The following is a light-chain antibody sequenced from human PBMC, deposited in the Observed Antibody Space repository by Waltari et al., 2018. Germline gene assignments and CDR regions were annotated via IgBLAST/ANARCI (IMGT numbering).Light chain of an antibody. J-gene: IGKJ2*01. Sequence: DIHMTQSPSSLSASIVDRVSITCRASQSISTYLHWYQHKPGTAPRLLISAASNLQSWVPSRFSGSGSGTDFTLTINSLQPEDLATYFCQQGYNTPHTFGQGTKLAIK. CDR2: AAS. CDR1: QSISTY. V-gene: IGKV1-39*01. CDR3: QQGYNTPHT.